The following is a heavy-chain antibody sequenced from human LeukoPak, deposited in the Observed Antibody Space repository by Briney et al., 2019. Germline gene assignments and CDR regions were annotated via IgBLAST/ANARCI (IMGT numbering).Heavy chain of an antibody. CDR1: GYSISSGYY. D-gene: IGHD2-15*01. CDR2: IYHSGST. V-gene: IGHV4-38-2*02. CDR3: ARDHIVVANYYFYYYGMDV. J-gene: IGHJ6*04. Sequence: SETLSLTCAVSGYSISSGYYWGWIRQPPGKGLEWIGSIYHSGSTYYNPSLKSRVTISVDTSKNQFSLKLSSVTAADTAVYYCARDHIVVANYYFYYYGMDVWGKGTTVTVSP.